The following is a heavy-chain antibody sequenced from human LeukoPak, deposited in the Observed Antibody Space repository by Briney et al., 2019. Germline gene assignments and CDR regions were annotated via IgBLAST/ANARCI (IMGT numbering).Heavy chain of an antibody. V-gene: IGHV2-70*04. D-gene: IGHD3-22*01. CDR1: GFSLSTRGMR. Sequence: SGPTLVNPTQTPTLTCTFSGFSLSTRGMRVSWIRQPPGKALEWLARIDWNDDKFYSTSLKTRLTISKDTSKNQVVLTMTNMDPVDTATYYCARSIYYYDTSGYSSPFDSWGQGTLVTVSS. CDR2: IDWNDDK. CDR3: ARSIYYYDTSGYSSPFDS. J-gene: IGHJ4*02.